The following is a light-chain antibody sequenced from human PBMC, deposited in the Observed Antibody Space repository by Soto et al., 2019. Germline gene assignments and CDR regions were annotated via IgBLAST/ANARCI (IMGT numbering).Light chain of an antibody. CDR3: QQYNCYRT. J-gene: IGKJ1*01. Sequence: IHLPQSPSTLSASVGDRVTITCLASQSISRWLAWYQQKPGKAPKLLIHDASTLESGVPSRFSGSGYGTEFILTISSLQPDDFATYYCQQYNCYRTFGQGTKVDIK. CDR1: QSISRW. CDR2: DAS. V-gene: IGKV1-5*01.